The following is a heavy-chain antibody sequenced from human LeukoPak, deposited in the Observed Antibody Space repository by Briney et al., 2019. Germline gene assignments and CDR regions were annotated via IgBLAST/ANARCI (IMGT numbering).Heavy chain of an antibody. CDR3: ARCSGGYYGYYYYYMDV. V-gene: IGHV4-39*07. CDR1: GGSISSSSYY. Sequence: PSETLSLTCTVSGGSISSSSYYWGWIRQPPGKGLEWIGSIYYSGSTYYNPSLKSRVTISVDTSKNQFSLKLSSVTAADTAVYYCARCSGGYYGYYYYYMDVWGKGTTVTVSS. J-gene: IGHJ6*03. D-gene: IGHD1-26*01. CDR2: IYYSGST.